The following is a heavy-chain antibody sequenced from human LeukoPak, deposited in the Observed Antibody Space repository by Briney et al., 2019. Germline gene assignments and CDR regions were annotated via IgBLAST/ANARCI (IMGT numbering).Heavy chain of an antibody. Sequence: SETLSLTCTVSAGSFSSSGYYWGWIRQPPGKGLEWIGSIFYSGSTYYNPSLKSRVAISVDTSKNQLSLRLSSVTAVDTAVYYCEYYFYYYGMDVWGQGTTVTVSS. CDR2: IFYSGST. V-gene: IGHV4-39*01. CDR3: EYYFYYYGMDV. J-gene: IGHJ6*02. CDR1: AGSFSSSGYY.